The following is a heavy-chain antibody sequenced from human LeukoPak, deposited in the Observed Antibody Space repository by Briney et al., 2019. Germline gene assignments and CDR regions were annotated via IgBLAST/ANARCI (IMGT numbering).Heavy chain of an antibody. J-gene: IGHJ4*02. CDR3: ARGPVVVAARDFDY. CDR1: GFTVSSNY. D-gene: IGHD2-15*01. V-gene: IGHV3-66*01. CDR2: IYSGGST. Sequence: GGSLRLSCAASGFTVSSNYMSWVRQAPGKGLEWVSVIYSGGSTYYADSVKGRFTISRDNSKNTLYLQMNSLRAEDTAVYYCARGPVVVAARDFDYWGQGTLVTVSS.